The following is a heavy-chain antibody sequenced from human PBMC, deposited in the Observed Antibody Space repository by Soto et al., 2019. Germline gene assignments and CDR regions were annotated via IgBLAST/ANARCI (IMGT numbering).Heavy chain of an antibody. CDR3: GRGGRDGYNWGNPTKGVYSFAY. V-gene: IGHV4-4*02. CDR2: IYHSGST. CDR1: GGSISSSNW. Sequence: SETLSLTCAVSGGSISSSNWWSWVRQPPGKGLEWIGEIYHSGSTNYNPSLKSRVTISVDKSKNQFSLKLSSVTAADTAVYYCGRGGRDGYNWGNPTKGVYSFAYGGQGPLAPVPS. D-gene: IGHD5-12*01. J-gene: IGHJ4*02.